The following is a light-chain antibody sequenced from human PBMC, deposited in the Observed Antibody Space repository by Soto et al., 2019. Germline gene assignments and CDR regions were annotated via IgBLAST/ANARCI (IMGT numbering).Light chain of an antibody. J-gene: IGLJ2*01. CDR3: SAYAGSSTWV. CDR2: EVY. CDR1: SSDVGGYNY. Sequence: QSAPTQPPSASGSPGQSVTFSCTVTSSDVGGYNYVSWYQQYPGKAPKLMIYEVYKRHSGVPDRFSGSKSGNTASLTVSGLQPEDAADYYCSAYAGSSTWVFGGGTKLTVL. V-gene: IGLV2-8*01.